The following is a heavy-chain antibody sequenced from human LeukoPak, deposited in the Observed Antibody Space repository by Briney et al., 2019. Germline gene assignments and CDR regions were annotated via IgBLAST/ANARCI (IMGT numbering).Heavy chain of an antibody. CDR2: ISGSGGST. CDR1: GFTFSSYA. D-gene: IGHD5-18*01. Sequence: GGSLRLSCAASGFTFSSYAMSWVRQAPGKGLEWVSAISGSGGSTYYADSVKGRFTISRDNSKNTLYLQMNSLRAEDTAVYYCAQDLGSSRGYSYGQGGFDYWGQGTLVTVSS. J-gene: IGHJ4*02. CDR3: AQDLGSSRGYSYGQGGFDY. V-gene: IGHV3-23*01.